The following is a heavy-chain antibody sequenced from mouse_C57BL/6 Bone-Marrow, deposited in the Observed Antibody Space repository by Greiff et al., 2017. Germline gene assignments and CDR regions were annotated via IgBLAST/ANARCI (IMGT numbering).Heavy chain of an antibody. Sequence: VKLLESGADLAKPGASVKLSCKASGYTFTSYWMHWVHQRPGKGLEWIGFINPSSGYTKYNQKFKDKATLTADKSSITAYLQLSSLTYEDSAVYYCAKSGYAYWGRGTRVTVTA. CDR1: GYTFTSYW. J-gene: IGHJ3*01. CDR2: INPSSGYT. CDR3: AKSGYAY. V-gene: IGHV1-7*01.